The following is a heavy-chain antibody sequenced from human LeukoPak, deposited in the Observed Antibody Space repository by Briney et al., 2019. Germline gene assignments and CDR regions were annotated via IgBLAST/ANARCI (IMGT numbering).Heavy chain of an antibody. CDR1: GYSFTSYW. CDR3: ARQVGSSNYYYGMDV. D-gene: IGHD6-6*01. Sequence: HGESLKISCKGSGYSFTSYWIGWVRQMPVKGLEWMGIIYPGDSDTRYSPSFQGQVTISADKSISTAYLQWSSLKASDTAMYYCARQVGSSNYYYGMDVWGQGTTVTVSS. V-gene: IGHV5-51*01. CDR2: IYPGDSDT. J-gene: IGHJ6*02.